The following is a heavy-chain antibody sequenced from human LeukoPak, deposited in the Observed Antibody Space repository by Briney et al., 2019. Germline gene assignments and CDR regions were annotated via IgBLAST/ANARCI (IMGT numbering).Heavy chain of an antibody. V-gene: IGHV4-4*07. CDR3: ARALNPLTGTYYFDY. J-gene: IGHJ4*02. CDR1: GVSINSHY. Sequence: SETLSLTCTVSGVSINSHYRTWIRQPAGKGLEWIGRIYISGSTDYSPSLKSRVTMSVDTSKNQFSLRLNSVTAADTAVYYCARALNPLTGTYYFDYWGQGTLVTVSS. CDR2: IYISGST.